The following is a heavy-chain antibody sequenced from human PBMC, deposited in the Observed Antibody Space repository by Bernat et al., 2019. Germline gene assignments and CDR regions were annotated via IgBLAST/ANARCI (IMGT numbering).Heavy chain of an antibody. CDR1: GFAFSTYL. D-gene: IGHD6-13*01. CDR2: INRDRSST. Sequence: EVQLVESGGGLVQPGGSLRLSCAASGFAFSTYLMHWVRQAPGKGLVWVSRINRDRSSTSYADSVKGRFTISRNNAKNTLYLQMNSLRAEDTAVYYCVRDYGYSDKSWGQGTMVTVSS. V-gene: IGHV3-74*01. CDR3: VRDYGYSDKS. J-gene: IGHJ3*01.